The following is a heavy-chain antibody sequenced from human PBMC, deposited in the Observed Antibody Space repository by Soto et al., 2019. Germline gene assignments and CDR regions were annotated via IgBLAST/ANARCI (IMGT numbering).Heavy chain of an antibody. V-gene: IGHV1-24*01. CDR2: FDPEDGET. CDR3: ASIITSQNIVIAIMEENWFDP. D-gene: IGHD3-16*02. Sequence: ASVKVSCKVSGYTLTELSMHWVRQAPGKGLEWMGGFDPEDGETIYAQKFQGRVTMTEDTSTDTAYMELSSLRSEDTAVYYCASIITSQNIVIAIMEENWFDPWGQGTLVTAPQ. J-gene: IGHJ5*02. CDR1: GYTLTELS.